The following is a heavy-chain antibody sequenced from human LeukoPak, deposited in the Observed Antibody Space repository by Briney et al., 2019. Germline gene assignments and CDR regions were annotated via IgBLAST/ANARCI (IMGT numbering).Heavy chain of an antibody. CDR3: ARQTGSGLFILP. CDR1: GGSFSGSY. CDR2: IYYSGNT. J-gene: IGHJ4*02. D-gene: IGHD3/OR15-3a*01. V-gene: IGHV4-34*01. Sequence: SETLSLTCAVYGGSFSGSYWSWIRQPPGKGLEWIGSIYYSGNTYYNASLKSQVSISIDTSKNQFSLRLTSVTAADTAVYYCARQTGSGLFILPGGQGTLVTVSS.